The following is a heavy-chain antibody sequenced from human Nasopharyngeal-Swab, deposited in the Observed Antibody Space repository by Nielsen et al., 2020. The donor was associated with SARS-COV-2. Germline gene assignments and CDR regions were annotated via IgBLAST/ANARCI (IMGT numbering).Heavy chain of an antibody. CDR1: GFTFSSYS. CDR3: AREPGEGYEYDY. Sequence: RGSLRLSCAASGFTFSSYSMNWVRQAPGKGLEWVSSISSSSSYIYYADSVKGRFTISRDNAKNSLYLQMNSLRAEDTAVYYCAREPGEGYEYDYWGQGTLVTVSS. D-gene: IGHD2-2*01. J-gene: IGHJ4*02. CDR2: ISSSSSYI. V-gene: IGHV3-21*01.